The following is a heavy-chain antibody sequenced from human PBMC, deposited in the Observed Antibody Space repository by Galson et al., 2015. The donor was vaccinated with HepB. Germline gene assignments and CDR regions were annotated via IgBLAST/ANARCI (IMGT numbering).Heavy chain of an antibody. D-gene: IGHD4-11*01. CDR3: ARAVLIVTTIGDFDY. J-gene: IGHJ4*02. Sequence: LRLSCAASGFTFSNYWMSWVRQAPGKGLEWVANIKGDGSEIYYVDSVKGRFTISRDNAKNSLYLQMNSLRAEDTALYYCARAVLIVTTIGDFDYWGQGTLVTVSS. CDR2: IKGDGSEI. V-gene: IGHV3-7*01. CDR1: GFTFSNYW.